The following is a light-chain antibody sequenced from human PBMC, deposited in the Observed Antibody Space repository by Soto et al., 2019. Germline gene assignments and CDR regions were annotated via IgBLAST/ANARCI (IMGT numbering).Light chain of an antibody. J-gene: IGKJ1*01. CDR1: QIVNTN. Sequence: IVMTQSPAALSVSPGDSATLSCRASQIVNTNVAWYQQRPGQAPRLLIFAASTRATGVAARFSGSGSGTKFTLTVDSLQSEDFAVYYCQQRQSWPRTFGQGTKVDIK. CDR2: AAS. CDR3: QQRQSWPRT. V-gene: IGKV3-15*01.